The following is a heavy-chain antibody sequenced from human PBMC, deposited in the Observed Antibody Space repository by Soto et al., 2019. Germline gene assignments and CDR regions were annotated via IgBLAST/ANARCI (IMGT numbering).Heavy chain of an antibody. CDR1: GGSISSGGYY. Sequence: SETLSLTCTVSGGSISSGGYYWSWIRQHPGKGLEWIGYIFHSGNTYYNPSLKSRTTLSVDTSKSQFSLRLSSVTAADTAVYYCARYYYGSGSPKAFEYWGQGSLVTVSS. D-gene: IGHD3-10*01. CDR3: ARYYYGSGSPKAFEY. J-gene: IGHJ4*02. CDR2: IFHSGNT. V-gene: IGHV4-31*03.